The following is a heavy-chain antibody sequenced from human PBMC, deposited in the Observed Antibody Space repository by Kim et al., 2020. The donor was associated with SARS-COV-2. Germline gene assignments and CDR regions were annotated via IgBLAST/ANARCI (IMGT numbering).Heavy chain of an antibody. D-gene: IGHD2-8*02. CDR3: ARGLANHIVLVAYAITRGFYFDY. Sequence: ASVKVSCKASGYTFTSYDINWVRQATGQGLEWMGWMNPNSGNTGYAQKFQGRVTMTRNTSISTAYMELSSLRSEDTAVYYCARGLANHIVLVAYAITRGFYFDYWGQGTLVTVSS. V-gene: IGHV1-8*01. CDR1: GYTFTSYD. CDR2: MNPNSGNT. J-gene: IGHJ4*02.